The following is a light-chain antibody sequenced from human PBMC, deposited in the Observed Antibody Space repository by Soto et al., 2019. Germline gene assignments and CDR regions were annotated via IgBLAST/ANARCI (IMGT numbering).Light chain of an antibody. CDR1: QSVSSY. V-gene: IGKV3-11*01. Sequence: EIVLTQSPATLSLSPGERATLSCRASQSVSSYLAWYQQKPVQAPRLLIYDASNRATGIPARFGGSGSGTDFTLTISSLEPEDFAVYSWQQRSNWPLTFGGGTKVEIK. CDR2: DAS. CDR3: QQRSNWPLT. J-gene: IGKJ4*01.